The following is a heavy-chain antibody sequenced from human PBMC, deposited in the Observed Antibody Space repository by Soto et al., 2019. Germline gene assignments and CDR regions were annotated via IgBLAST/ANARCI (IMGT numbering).Heavy chain of an antibody. Sequence: GGSLRLSCAASGFTFSSYAMHWVRQAPGKGLEWVAVISYDGSNKYYADSVKGRFTISRDNSKNTLYLQINSLRAEDTAVYYCARKRDSSSFYYYYYYGMDVWGQGTTVTVSS. CDR1: GFTFSSYA. CDR2: ISYDGSNK. CDR3: ARKRDSSSFYYYYYYGMDV. D-gene: IGHD6-6*01. V-gene: IGHV3-30-3*01. J-gene: IGHJ6*02.